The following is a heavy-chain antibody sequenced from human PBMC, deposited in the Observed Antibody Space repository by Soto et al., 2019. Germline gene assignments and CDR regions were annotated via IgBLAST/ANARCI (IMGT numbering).Heavy chain of an antibody. CDR2: IYNSGSS. Sequence: QVQLQESGPGLVTPSQTLSLTCTVSGVSISSGGYYWSWIRQRPGTGLEWIGFIYNSGSSHYNPSLQSRVTISGDASKNQFSLKVTSVTAADTAVYHCARVHRYCSGGSCYLLDYWGQGALVTVSS. CDR1: GVSISSGGYY. J-gene: IGHJ4*02. D-gene: IGHD2-15*01. CDR3: ARVHRYCSGGSCYLLDY. V-gene: IGHV4-31*03.